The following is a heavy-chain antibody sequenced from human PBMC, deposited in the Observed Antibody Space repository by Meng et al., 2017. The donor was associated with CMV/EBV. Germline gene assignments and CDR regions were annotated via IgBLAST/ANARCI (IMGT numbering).Heavy chain of an antibody. D-gene: IGHD3-3*01. J-gene: IGHJ4*02. V-gene: IGHV3-21*01. CDR3: ARPNLFGVVDY. CDR1: GFTFSSYS. CDR2: ISSSSSYI. Sequence: GESLKISCAASGFTFSSYSMNWVRQAPGKGLEWVSSISSSSSYIYYADSVKGRFTISRDNAKNSLYLQMNSLRAEDTAVYYCARPNLFGVVDYWGQGTPVTVSS.